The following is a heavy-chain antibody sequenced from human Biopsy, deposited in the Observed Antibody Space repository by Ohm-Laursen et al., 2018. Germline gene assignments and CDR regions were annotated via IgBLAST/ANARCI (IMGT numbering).Heavy chain of an antibody. D-gene: IGHD4/OR15-4a*01. V-gene: IGHV4-31*01. CDR1: GGSISSGGSY. Sequence: SETLSLTCTVSGGSISSGGSYWSWIRQRPGKGLEWIGYIFNSANTYYNPSLKNLITISGDTSKNQSSLKLSSVTAADTGVYYCAQARNDYGGFYFDYWGRGILVTVSS. CDR3: AQARNDYGGFYFDY. J-gene: IGHJ4*02. CDR2: IFNSANT.